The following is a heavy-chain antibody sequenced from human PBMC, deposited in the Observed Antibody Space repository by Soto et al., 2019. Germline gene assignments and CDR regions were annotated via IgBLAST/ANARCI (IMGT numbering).Heavy chain of an antibody. D-gene: IGHD2-2*01. CDR2: ISAYNANT. J-gene: IGHJ6*02. CDR3: ARGGKDFVLVPAAILSYYYYGMDV. V-gene: IGHV1-18*01. Sequence: ASVKVSCKASGYTFTSYGISWVRQAPGQGLEWMGWISAYNANTNYAQKLQGRVTITADESTSTAYMELSSLRSEDTAVYYCARGGKDFVLVPAAILSYYYYGMDVWGQGTTVTAP. CDR1: GYTFTSYG.